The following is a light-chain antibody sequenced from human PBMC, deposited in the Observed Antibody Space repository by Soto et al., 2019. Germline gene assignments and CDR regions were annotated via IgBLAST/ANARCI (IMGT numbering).Light chain of an antibody. CDR1: SSDVGAHNF. CDR2: EIS. V-gene: IGLV2-14*01. J-gene: IGLJ2*01. Sequence: QSVLTQPASVSGSPRQSITISCTGTSSDVGAHNFVSWYQQHPGKAPKLIFYEISNRPPGLSDRFSGSKSGTTASLTISGLQAEDEADYFCSSYTTNKTLLFGGGTKLTVL. CDR3: SSYTTNKTLL.